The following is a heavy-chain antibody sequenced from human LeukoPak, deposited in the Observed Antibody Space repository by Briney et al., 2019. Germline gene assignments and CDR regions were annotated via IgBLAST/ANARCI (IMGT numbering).Heavy chain of an antibody. J-gene: IGHJ6*03. CDR3: ARDKGAAVYYYYYMDV. Sequence: GGSLRLSCAASGFSFSSYAMHWVRQAPGKGLEWVAVLSYDGSNEYYADSVKGRFTISRDNSKNTLYLQMNSLRAEDTAVYYCARDKGAAVYYYYYMDVWGKGTTVTVSS. D-gene: IGHD6-13*01. CDR2: LSYDGSNE. CDR1: GFSFSSYA. V-gene: IGHV3-30-3*01.